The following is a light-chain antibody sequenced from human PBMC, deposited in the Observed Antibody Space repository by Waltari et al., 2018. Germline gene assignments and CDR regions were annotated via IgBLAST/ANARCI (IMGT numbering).Light chain of an antibody. CDR3: QQYRMTPVT. Sequence: EVLLTHSPGTLSLSPGDRATLSCRASESVDDRLAWYQPKPGQAPRLLIYAASTRATGIPDRFSGSGSGTDFTLTISRLEAGDFAVYYCQQYRMTPVTFGRGTKVEIK. J-gene: IGKJ2*01. CDR2: AAS. CDR1: ESVDDR. V-gene: IGKV3-20*01.